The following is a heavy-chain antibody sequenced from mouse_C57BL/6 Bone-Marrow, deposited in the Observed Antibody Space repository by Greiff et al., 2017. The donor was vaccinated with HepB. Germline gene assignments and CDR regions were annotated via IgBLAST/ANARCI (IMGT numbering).Heavy chain of an antibody. CDR1: GFTFSDYY. D-gene: IGHD1-1*01. Sequence: EVHLVESGGGLVQPGGSLKLSCAASGFTFSDYYMYWVRQTPEKRLEWVAYISNGGGSTYYPDTVKGRFTISRDNAKNTLYLQMSRLKSEDTAMYYCARHRSSYGYFDVWGTGTTVTVSS. CDR2: ISNGGGST. CDR3: ARHRSSYGYFDV. V-gene: IGHV5-12*01. J-gene: IGHJ1*03.